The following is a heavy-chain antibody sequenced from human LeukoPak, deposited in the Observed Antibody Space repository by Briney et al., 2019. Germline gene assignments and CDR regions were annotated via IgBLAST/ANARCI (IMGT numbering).Heavy chain of an antibody. CDR3: AGDVHGDYGSGWFDP. CDR2: ITTLYGTA. D-gene: IGHD4-17*01. CDR1: RGTLNHSA. Sequence: KVSCTTSRGTLNHSAVSSVRQSPGPRLKWLGGITTLYGTAGYAQKFQGRVTITKDESTRTVYLELTSLTYDDTAVYYCAGDVHGDYGSGWFDPWGQGTLVSVSS. J-gene: IGHJ5*02. V-gene: IGHV1-69*05.